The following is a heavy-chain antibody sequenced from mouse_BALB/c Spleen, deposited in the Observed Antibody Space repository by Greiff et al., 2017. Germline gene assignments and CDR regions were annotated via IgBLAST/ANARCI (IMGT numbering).Heavy chain of an antibody. V-gene: IGHV1-55*01. CDR2: IYPGSGIT. J-gene: IGHJ2*01. CDR3: SKGDGNYGGYLDY. CDR1: GYTFTSYW. D-gene: IGHD2-1*01. Sequence: QVQLQQPGAELVKPGASVKMSCTASGYTFTSYWINWVKQTPGQGLEWIGDIYPGSGITNYNEKFTSKATLTLNTSSSTAYMQLSSLTSEDSAVYYCSKGDGNYGGYLDYWGQGTTLTVAS.